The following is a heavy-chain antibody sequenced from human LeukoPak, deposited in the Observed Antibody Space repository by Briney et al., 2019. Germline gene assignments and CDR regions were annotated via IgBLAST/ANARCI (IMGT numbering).Heavy chain of an antibody. J-gene: IGHJ4*02. Sequence: ASVKVSCKSSGFTFTDEYIHWVRQAPGQGLEWMGWINPYSGAINYAQKFQGRVTLTRDTSISTAYMELSRPTSGDTAAYYCARDPKSQLLLDYWGQGTLVTVSS. D-gene: IGHD2-2*01. CDR2: INPYSGAI. CDR3: ARDPKSQLLLDY. CDR1: GFTFTDEY. V-gene: IGHV1-2*02.